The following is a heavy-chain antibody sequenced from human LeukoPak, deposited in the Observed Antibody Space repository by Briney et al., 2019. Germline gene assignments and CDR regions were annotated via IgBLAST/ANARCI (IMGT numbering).Heavy chain of an antibody. CDR1: GYSISSGYF. J-gene: IGHJ4*02. CDR3: ARDGYYYDGSFEY. D-gene: IGHD3-22*01. V-gene: IGHV4-38-2*02. Sequence: SETLSLTCAVPGYSISSGYFWAWIRQPPGKGLEWIGSISHSGSSYSKPSLKSRVIISVDTSNNQFSLKLTSVTAADTATYYCARDGYYYDGSFEYWGQGIRVAVSS. CDR2: ISHSGSS.